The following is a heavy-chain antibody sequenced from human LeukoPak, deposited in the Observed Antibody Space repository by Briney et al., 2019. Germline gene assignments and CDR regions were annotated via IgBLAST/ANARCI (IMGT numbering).Heavy chain of an antibody. Sequence: GGSLRLSCAASGFTFSSNWMTWARQAPGKGLEWVANIRQDGNEKDYVDSVKGRFTISRDNAKNSLYLQMNSLRAEDTAIYYCAVITLDYWGQGTLVTVSS. J-gene: IGHJ4*02. CDR3: AVITLDY. V-gene: IGHV3-7*03. D-gene: IGHD3-16*01. CDR2: IRQDGNEK. CDR1: GFTFSSNW.